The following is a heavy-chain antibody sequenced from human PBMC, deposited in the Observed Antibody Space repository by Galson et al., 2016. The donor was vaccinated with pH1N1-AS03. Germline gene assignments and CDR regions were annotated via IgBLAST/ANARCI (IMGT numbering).Heavy chain of an antibody. Sequence: SVKVSCKASGCTFTGYYMHWVRQAPGQGLEWMGWINPNSGGTNYAQKFQGRVTMTRDTSISTAYMELSRLRSDDTAVYYCAITAVADLEVDCWGQGTLVTVSS. CDR1: GCTFTGYY. J-gene: IGHJ4*02. CDR3: AITAVADLEVDC. CDR2: INPNSGGT. D-gene: IGHD6-19*01. V-gene: IGHV1-2*02.